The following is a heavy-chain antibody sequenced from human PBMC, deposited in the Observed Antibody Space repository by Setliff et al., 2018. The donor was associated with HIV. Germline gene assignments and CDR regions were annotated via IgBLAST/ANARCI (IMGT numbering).Heavy chain of an antibody. J-gene: IGHJ4*02. CDR2: ISPTGNT. Sequence: PSETLSLTCAVSGFSISNNYYWSWIRQPPGKGLEWIGYISPTGNTNYNPSLKSRVTISTDTSKNQFSLNVRSVTAADTAVYFCAKSSPSIGYVSDHWGQGTLVTVSS. V-gene: IGHV4-59*03. CDR3: AKSSPSIGYVSDH. CDR1: GFSISNNYY. D-gene: IGHD5-12*01.